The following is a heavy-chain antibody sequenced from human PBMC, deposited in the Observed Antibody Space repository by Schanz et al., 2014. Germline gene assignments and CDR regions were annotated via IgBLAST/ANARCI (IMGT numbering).Heavy chain of an antibody. CDR2: ISAQTGDT. D-gene: IGHD4-17*01. CDR3: ARDHVATTDDDYGFYYLDV. J-gene: IGHJ6*03. Sequence: VQSVHSGTEVQNLGASVKVSCQTSGYTFTAYGINWVRQAPGQGLEWIGWISAQTGDTRYAPKMQGRVSMTRDVSSTTACLELRSLRYDDTAVYDCARDHVATTDDDYGFYYLDVWAAGITVIVS. CDR1: GYTFTAYG. V-gene: IGHV1-18*01.